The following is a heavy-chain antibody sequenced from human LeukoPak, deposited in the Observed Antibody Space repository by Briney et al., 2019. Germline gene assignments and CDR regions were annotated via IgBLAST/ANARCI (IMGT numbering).Heavy chain of an antibody. J-gene: IGHJ6*02. CDR1: GYTFTSYD. V-gene: IGHV1-8*01. D-gene: IGHD2-15*01. CDR3: ARKPVLVVAATEDYYYYYGMDV. Sequence: EASVKVSCKASGYTFTSYDINWVRQATGQGLEWMGWMNPNSGNTGYAQKFKGRVTMTRNTSISTAYMELSSLRSEDTAVYYCARKPVLVVAATEDYYYYYGMDVWGQGTTVTVSS. CDR2: MNPNSGNT.